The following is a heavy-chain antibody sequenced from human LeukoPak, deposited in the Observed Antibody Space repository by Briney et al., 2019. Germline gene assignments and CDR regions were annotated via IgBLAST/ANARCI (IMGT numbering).Heavy chain of an antibody. D-gene: IGHD7-27*01. J-gene: IGHJ4*02. CDR2: IYYDGSQR. Sequence: PGGSLRLSCVASGFTFSSYGMHWVRQAPGKGPEWVALIYYDGSQRKYVDSMKGRFTISRDNSKNTVYLEINNLRAEDTAVYYCARDLGYFDYWGQGTLVTVSS. CDR3: ARDLGYFDY. V-gene: IGHV3-33*01. CDR1: GFTFSSYG.